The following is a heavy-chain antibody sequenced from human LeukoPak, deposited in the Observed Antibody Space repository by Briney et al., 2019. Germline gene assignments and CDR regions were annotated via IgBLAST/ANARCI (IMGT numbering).Heavy chain of an antibody. J-gene: IGHJ6*02. Sequence: GGSLRLSCAASGFTFSNAWMSWVRQAPGKGLEWVGRIKSKTDGGTTDYVAPVKGRFTISRDDSKNTLYVQMNSLKTEDTAVYYCTTDLWFGEFGLDVGGQGTTVIVSS. V-gene: IGHV3-15*01. CDR1: GFTFSNAW. CDR3: TTDLWFGEFGLDV. CDR2: IKSKTDGGTT. D-gene: IGHD3-10*01.